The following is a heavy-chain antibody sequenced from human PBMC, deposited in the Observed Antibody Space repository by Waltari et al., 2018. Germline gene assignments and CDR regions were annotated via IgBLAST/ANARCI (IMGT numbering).Heavy chain of an antibody. CDR1: GYTLTELS. V-gene: IGHV1-24*01. Sequence: QVQLVQSVAEVKKPGASVQVSCKVSGYTLTELSMHWVRQAPGKGLEWMGGFGPEEGGTSYARKCQGKVAMAGYTSTDTAYRVLSSLRSEDTAVYYCATDVPGYGRGWYFTWNWGEGAVVTVSS. J-gene: IGHJ1*01. D-gene: IGHD6-19*01. CDR3: ATDVPGYGRGWYFTWN. CDR2: FGPEEGGT.